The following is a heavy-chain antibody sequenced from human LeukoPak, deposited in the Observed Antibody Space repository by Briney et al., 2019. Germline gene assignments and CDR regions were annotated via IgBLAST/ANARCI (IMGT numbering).Heavy chain of an antibody. CDR3: ARDYWFDP. J-gene: IGHJ5*02. Sequence: SGGSLRLSCAASGFTFSSYEMNWVRQAPGKGLEWISYISSAGTTKIYADSVKGRFTTSRDNAKNSLYLQMNSLRAEDTAVYYCARDYWFDPWGHGTLVTVSS. CDR1: GFTFSSYE. V-gene: IGHV3-48*03. CDR2: ISSAGTTK.